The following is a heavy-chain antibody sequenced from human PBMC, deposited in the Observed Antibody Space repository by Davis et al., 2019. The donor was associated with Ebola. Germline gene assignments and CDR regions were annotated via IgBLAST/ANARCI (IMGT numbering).Heavy chain of an antibody. CDR2: INPNSGGT. Sequence: ASVKVSCKASGYTFTGYYMHWVRQAPGQGLEWMGWINPNSGGTNYAQKFQGWVTMTRNTSISTAYMELSRLRSDDTAVYYCARSRVYNYYYGMDVWGQGTTVTVSS. J-gene: IGHJ6*02. V-gene: IGHV1-2*04. CDR3: ARSRVYNYYYGMDV. CDR1: GYTFTGYY. D-gene: IGHD3-22*01.